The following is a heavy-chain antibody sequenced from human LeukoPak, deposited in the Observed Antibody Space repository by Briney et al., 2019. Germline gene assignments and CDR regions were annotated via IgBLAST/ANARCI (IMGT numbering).Heavy chain of an antibody. Sequence: GRSLRLSCAASGFTFSSYAMHWVRQAPGKGLEWVAVISYDGSNKYYADSVKGRFTISRDNSKNTLYLQMNSLRAEDTALYYCAKGYYTYVWGSHLDFWGQGTLVTVSS. CDR3: AKGYYTYVWGSHLDF. D-gene: IGHD3-16*01. CDR2: ISYDGSNK. CDR1: GFTFSSYA. V-gene: IGHV3-30-3*01. J-gene: IGHJ4*02.